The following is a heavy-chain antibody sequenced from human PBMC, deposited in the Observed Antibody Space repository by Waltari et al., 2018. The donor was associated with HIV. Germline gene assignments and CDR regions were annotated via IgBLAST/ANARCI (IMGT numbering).Heavy chain of an antibody. CDR1: GYTFTDNY. J-gene: IGHJ6*02. CDR2: INPKSVSR. CDR3: ARGGASTTPRDYNYYGLDV. Sequence: QVELVQSGAEVKKPGASVKVSCKASGYTFTDNYIHWVRQAPGHGLEWMGWINPKSVSRKHAQKFQGRVTMTRDTSMSTVYMEVSRLTSDDTAVYYCARGGASTTPRDYNYYGLDVWGQGTTVTVSS. D-gene: IGHD2-2*01. V-gene: IGHV1-2*02.